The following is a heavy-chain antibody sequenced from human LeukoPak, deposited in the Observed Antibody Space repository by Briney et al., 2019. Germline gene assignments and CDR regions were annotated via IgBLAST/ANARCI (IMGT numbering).Heavy chain of an antibody. V-gene: IGHV4-59*01. CDR3: ARGTGTRITIFGVVISAFDI. CDR1: GGSIISDY. CDR2: IYYNGGT. Sequence: SETLSLTCTVSGGSIISDYWSWIRQPPGKGLEWIGYIYYNGGTNYNPSLKSRVTISVDTSKNQFSLKLNSVTATDTAVYYCARGTGTRITIFGVVISAFDIWGQGTMVTVSS. D-gene: IGHD3-3*01. J-gene: IGHJ3*02.